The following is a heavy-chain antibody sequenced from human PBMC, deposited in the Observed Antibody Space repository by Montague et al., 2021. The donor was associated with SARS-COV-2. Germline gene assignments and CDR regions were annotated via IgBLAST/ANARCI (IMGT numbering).Heavy chain of an antibody. CDR3: SSGDYYDSTGYYDY. J-gene: IGHJ4*01. Sequence: SETLSLTCTVSGGSISSYYWSWIRQPPGKGLEWIGYTYYSGSTNYHPYLKSRVTISVDTSKNKFSLKVRSVTAADTAVYYCSSGDYYDSTGYYDYWGQGTLVTVSS. D-gene: IGHD3-22*01. V-gene: IGHV4-59*01. CDR1: GGSISSYY. CDR2: TYYSGST.